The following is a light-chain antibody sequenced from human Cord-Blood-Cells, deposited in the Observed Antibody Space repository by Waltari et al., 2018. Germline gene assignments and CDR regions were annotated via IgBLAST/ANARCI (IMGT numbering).Light chain of an antibody. V-gene: IGLV2-14*01. CDR1: SSDVGGYNY. CDR2: DVS. CDR3: SSYTSRSVV. J-gene: IGLJ2*01. Sequence: QSALTQPASVSGSPGQSITISCTGTSSDVGGYNYVSWYQQHPGKAPKLMIYDVSKRPSGVYNRFSGSKSGNTASLTISGLQAEDEADYYCSSYTSRSVVFGGGTKLTVL.